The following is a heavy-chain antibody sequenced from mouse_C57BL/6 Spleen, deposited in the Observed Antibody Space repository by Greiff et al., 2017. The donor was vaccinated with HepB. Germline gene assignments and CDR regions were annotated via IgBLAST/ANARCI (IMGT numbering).Heavy chain of an antibody. CDR1: GFTFSSYA. CDR3: ARDSNCGGFDY. J-gene: IGHJ2*01. V-gene: IGHV5-4*01. CDR2: ISDGGSYT. D-gene: IGHD2-5*01. Sequence: EVQRVESGGGLVKPGGSLKLSCAASGFTFSSYAMSWVRQTPEKRLEWVATISDGGSYTYYPDNVKGRFTISRDNAKNNLYLQMSHLKSEDTAMYYCARDSNCGGFDYWGQGTTLTVSS.